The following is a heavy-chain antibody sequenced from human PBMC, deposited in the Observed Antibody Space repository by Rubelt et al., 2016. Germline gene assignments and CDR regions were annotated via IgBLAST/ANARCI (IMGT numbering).Heavy chain of an antibody. Sequence: EVQLLESGGGLVQPGGSLRLSCAASGFTFSSYAMSWVRQAPGKGLEWVSAISGSGGSTYYADSVKGRFTISRDNSKNTLYLQMNSLRAEDTAVYYCAKGGYSGSEDAVAGSLYYWGQGTLVTVSS. V-gene: IGHV3-23*01. J-gene: IGHJ4*02. CDR1: GFTFSSYA. CDR2: ISGSGGST. D-gene: IGHD5-12*01. CDR3: AKGGYSGSEDAVAGSLYY.